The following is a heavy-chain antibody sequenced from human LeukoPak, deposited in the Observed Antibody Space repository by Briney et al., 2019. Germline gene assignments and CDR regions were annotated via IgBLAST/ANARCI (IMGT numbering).Heavy chain of an antibody. CDR1: GYTFTGYY. V-gene: IGHV1-2*04. D-gene: IGHD3-16*02. CDR3: ARNRFGGVIDYGMDV. J-gene: IGHJ6*04. Sequence: ASVKVSCKASGYTFTGYYMHWVRQAPGQGLEWMGWINPNSGGTNYAQKFQGWVTMTRDTSISTAYMEPSRLRSDDTAVYYCARNRFGGVIDYGMDVWGEGTTVTVSS. CDR2: INPNSGGT.